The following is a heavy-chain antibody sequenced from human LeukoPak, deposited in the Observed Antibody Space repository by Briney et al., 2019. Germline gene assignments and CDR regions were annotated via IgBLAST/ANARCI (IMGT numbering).Heavy chain of an antibody. Sequence: GGSLRLSCAASGFTFSSYWMSWVRQAPGKGLEWVANIKQDGSEKYYVDSVKGRFTISRDNAKNSLYLQMNSLRAEDTAVYYCARDRGNYDILTGYSPGYMDVWGKGTTVTVS. CDR1: GFTFSSYW. V-gene: IGHV3-7*01. CDR2: IKQDGSEK. J-gene: IGHJ6*03. D-gene: IGHD3-9*01. CDR3: ARDRGNYDILTGYSPGYMDV.